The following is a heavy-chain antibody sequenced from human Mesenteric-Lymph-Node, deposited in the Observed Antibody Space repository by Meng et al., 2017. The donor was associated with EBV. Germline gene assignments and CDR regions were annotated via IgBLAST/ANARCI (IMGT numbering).Heavy chain of an antibody. Sequence: QLTLKESGPKLEKPPQPLTLTCTFSGFSLSTNGVGGGWIRPPPGKALVWLALIYWDDDKEYSPSLKSRLTITKDSSKDQVVLTMTNMDPVDTATYYCAHRCSSWFFDYWGQGTLVTVSS. CDR3: AHRCSSWFFDY. D-gene: IGHD6-13*01. V-gene: IGHV2-5*02. CDR2: IYWDDDK. J-gene: IGHJ4*02. CDR1: GFSLSTNGVG.